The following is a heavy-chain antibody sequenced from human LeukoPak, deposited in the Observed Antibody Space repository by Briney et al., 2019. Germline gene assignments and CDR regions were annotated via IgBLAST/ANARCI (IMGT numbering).Heavy chain of an antibody. CDR3: TSRVDLPTAMA. D-gene: IGHD5-18*01. J-gene: IGHJ5*02. CDR2: IRSTANGYAT. CDR1: GFTFSGSA. Sequence: TGGSLRLSCAASGFTFSGSALHWVRQASGKGLEWVGRIRSTANGYATAYAASVKGRFTISRDDSKNTAYLQMDSLKTEDTAVYYCTSRVDLPTAMAWGQGTLVTVSS. V-gene: IGHV3-73*01.